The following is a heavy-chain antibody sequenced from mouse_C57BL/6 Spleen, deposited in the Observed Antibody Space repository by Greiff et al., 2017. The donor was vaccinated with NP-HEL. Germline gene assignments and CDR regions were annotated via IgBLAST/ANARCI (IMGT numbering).Heavy chain of an antibody. CDR1: GYTFTDYY. V-gene: IGHV1-26*01. J-gene: IGHJ4*01. CDR3: ARGGVTHYAMDY. D-gene: IGHD2-3*01. Sequence: EVQLQQSGPELVKPGASVKISCKASGYTFTDYYMNWVKQSHGKSLEWIGDINPNNGGTSYIQKFKGKATLTVDKSSSTAYMELRSLTSEDSAVYYCARGGVTHYAMDYWGQGTSVTVSS. CDR2: INPNNGGT.